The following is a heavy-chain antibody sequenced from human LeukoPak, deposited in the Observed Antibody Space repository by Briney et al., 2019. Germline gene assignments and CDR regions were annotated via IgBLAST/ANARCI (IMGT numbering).Heavy chain of an antibody. J-gene: IGHJ5*02. Sequence: ASVKVSCKASGYTFTSYYMHWVRQAPGQGLEWMGWINPNSGGTNYAQKFQGRVTMTRDTSISTAYMELSRLRSDDTAVYYCARWEAYSSSLEFDPWGQGTLVTVSS. V-gene: IGHV1-2*02. CDR3: ARWEAYSSSLEFDP. D-gene: IGHD6-19*01. CDR2: INPNSGGT. CDR1: GYTFTSYY.